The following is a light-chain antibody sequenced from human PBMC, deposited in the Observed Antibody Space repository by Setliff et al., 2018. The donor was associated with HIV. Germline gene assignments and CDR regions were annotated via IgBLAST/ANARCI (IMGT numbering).Light chain of an antibody. CDR3: SSYATTGTV. V-gene: IGLV2-14*01. Sequence: QSVLTQPASVSGSPGQSITISCTGTSSDVGGYNSVSWYQQHPGKAPKLTIYEVTNRPSGVSNRFSGSKSGNTASLTVSGLQAEDEADYYCSSYATTGTVFGPGTKVTVL. J-gene: IGLJ1*01. CDR2: EVT. CDR1: SSDVGGYNS.